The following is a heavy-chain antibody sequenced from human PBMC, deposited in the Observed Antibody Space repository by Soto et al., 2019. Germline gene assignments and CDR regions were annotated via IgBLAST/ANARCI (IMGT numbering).Heavy chain of an antibody. J-gene: IGHJ4*02. D-gene: IGHD3-22*01. CDR2: ISSSSSTI. Sequence: GGSLRLSCAASGFTFSSYSMNWVRQAPGKGLEWVSYISSSSSTIYYADSVKGRFTISRDNAKNSLYLQMNSLRDEDTAVYYCAKDRWAYYYDSSGYLPFDYWGQGTLVTVSS. CDR1: GFTFSSYS. CDR3: AKDRWAYYYDSSGYLPFDY. V-gene: IGHV3-48*02.